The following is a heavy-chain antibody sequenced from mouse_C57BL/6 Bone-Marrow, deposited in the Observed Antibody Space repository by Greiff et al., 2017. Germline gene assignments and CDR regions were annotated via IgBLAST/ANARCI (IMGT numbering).Heavy chain of an antibody. CDR2: IRSKSNNYAT. CDR1: GFSFNTYA. CDR3: VRQGITTVVAHAMDY. V-gene: IGHV10-1*01. Sequence: EVHLVESGGGLVQPKGSLKLSCAASGFSFNTYAMNWVRQAPGKGLEWVARIRSKSNNYATYYADSVKDRFTISRDDSESMLYLQMNILKTEDTAMYYCVRQGITTVVAHAMDYWGQGTSVTVSS. J-gene: IGHJ4*01. D-gene: IGHD1-1*01.